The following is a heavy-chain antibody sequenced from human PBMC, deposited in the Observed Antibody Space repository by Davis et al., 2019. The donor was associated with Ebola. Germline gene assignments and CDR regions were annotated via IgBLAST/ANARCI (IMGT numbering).Heavy chain of an antibody. CDR3: ARGIVATIGYSLYYYYGMDV. CDR1: GGSISSSSYY. Sequence: SETLSLTCTVSGGSISSSSYYWGWIRQPPGKGLEWIGSIYYSGSTYYNPSLKSRVTISVDTSKNQFSLKLSSVTAADTAVYYCARGIVATIGYSLYYYYGMDVWGQGTTVTVSS. CDR2: IYYSGST. J-gene: IGHJ6*02. D-gene: IGHD5-12*01. V-gene: IGHV4-39*07.